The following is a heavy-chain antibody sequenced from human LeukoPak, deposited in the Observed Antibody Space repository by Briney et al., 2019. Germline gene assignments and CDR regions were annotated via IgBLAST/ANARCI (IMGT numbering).Heavy chain of an antibody. V-gene: IGHV3-48*02. Sequence: PGGSLRLSCAASGFTFSSYSMNWVRQAPGKRLEWVSYISSSSSTIYYADSVKGRFTISRDNAKNSLYLQMNSLRDEDTAVYYCALTRGLDWYFDLWGRGTLVTVSS. J-gene: IGHJ2*01. CDR3: ALTRGLDWYFDL. CDR2: ISSSSSTI. D-gene: IGHD4-11*01. CDR1: GFTFSSYS.